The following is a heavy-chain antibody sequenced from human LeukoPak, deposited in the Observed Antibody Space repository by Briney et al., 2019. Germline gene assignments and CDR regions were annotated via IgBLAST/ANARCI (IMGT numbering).Heavy chain of an antibody. CDR2: ISSSSSYT. J-gene: IGHJ6*02. D-gene: IGHD3-10*01. Sequence: GGSLRLSCAASGFSFTNAWMSWIRQAPGKGLEWVSYISSSSSYTNYADSVKGRFTISRDNAKNSLYLQMNSLRAEDTAVYYCARVVMVRGVDYGMDVWGQGTTVTVSS. CDR3: ARVVMVRGVDYGMDV. V-gene: IGHV3-11*06. CDR1: GFSFTNAW.